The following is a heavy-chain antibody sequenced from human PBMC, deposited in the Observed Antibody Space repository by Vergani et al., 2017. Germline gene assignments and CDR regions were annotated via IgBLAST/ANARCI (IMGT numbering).Heavy chain of an antibody. V-gene: IGHV3-23*01. J-gene: IGHJ6*03. CDR1: GFTFSSYA. CDR2: ISGSGGST. CDR3: AKYSNYGLGKVYYYYYYMDV. D-gene: IGHD4-11*01. Sequence: EVQLLESGGGLVQPGGSLRLSCAASGFTFSSYAMSCVRQAPGKGLEWVSAISGSGGSTYYADSVKGRFTISRDNSKNTLYLQMNSLRAEDTAVYYCAKYSNYGLGKVYYYYYYMDVWGKGTTVTVSS.